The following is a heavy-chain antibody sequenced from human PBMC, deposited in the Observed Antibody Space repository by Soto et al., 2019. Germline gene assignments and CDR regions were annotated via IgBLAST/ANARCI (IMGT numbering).Heavy chain of an antibody. J-gene: IGHJ6*03. Sequence: PGGSLRLSCAASGYTFDDYTMHWVRQAPGKGLEWVSGISWNSGSIGYADSVKGRFTISRDNAKNSLYLQMNSLRAEDTALYYCAKDMSQVAARPRGEYYYYYYMDVWGKGTTVTVSS. V-gene: IGHV3-9*01. D-gene: IGHD6-6*01. CDR1: GYTFDDYT. CDR3: AKDMSQVAARPRGEYYYYYYMDV. CDR2: ISWNSGSI.